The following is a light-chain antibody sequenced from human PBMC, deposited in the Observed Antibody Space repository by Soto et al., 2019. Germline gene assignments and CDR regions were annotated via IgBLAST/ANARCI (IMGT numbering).Light chain of an antibody. CDR2: AAS. CDR1: QSITNY. CDR3: QQSDSSPT. Sequence: DIQITQSPSSLSSSIRDRVTITCRASQSITNYLNWYQQTPGKAPKLLIYAASSLQDGVPARFSGSGSGTDSTLTISSLQPEDFATYYCQQSDSSPTFGQGTKVDI. J-gene: IGKJ2*01. V-gene: IGKV1-39*01.